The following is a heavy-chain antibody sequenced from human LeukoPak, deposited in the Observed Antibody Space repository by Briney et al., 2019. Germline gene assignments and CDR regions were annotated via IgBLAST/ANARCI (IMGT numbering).Heavy chain of an antibody. CDR1: GGTFSSYA. CDR3: ARAPGRRGLGRAPFDY. V-gene: IGHV1-69*13. Sequence: SVKVSCKASGGTFSSYAISWVRQAPGQGLEWMGGIIPIFGTANYAQKFQGRVTITADESTSTAYMELSSLGSEDTAVYYCARAPGRRGLGRAPFDYWGQGTLVTVSS. D-gene: IGHD1-26*01. CDR2: IIPIFGTA. J-gene: IGHJ4*02.